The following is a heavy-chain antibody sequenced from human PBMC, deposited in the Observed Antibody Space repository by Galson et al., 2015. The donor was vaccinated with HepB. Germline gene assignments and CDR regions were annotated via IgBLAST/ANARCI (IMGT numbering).Heavy chain of an antibody. CDR1: GYTFSSYS. J-gene: IGHJ5*02. V-gene: IGHV1-18*01. Sequence: SVKVSCKASGYTFSSYSITWARQAPGQGLEWVGWISPHNRNTNYAQNFEGRVTMTTDTSTSTAYMELRSLRSDDTAVYYCARGALVVAVGATQNKWFDPWGRGTQVTVSS. CDR2: ISPHNRNT. D-gene: IGHD2-15*01. CDR3: ARGALVVAVGATQNKWFDP.